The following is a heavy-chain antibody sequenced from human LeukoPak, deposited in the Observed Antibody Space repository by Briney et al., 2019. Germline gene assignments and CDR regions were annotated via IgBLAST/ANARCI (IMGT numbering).Heavy chain of an antibody. J-gene: IGHJ4*02. V-gene: IGHV3-21*01. CDR2: TSTSSSYI. CDR3: ARGTLNIPGEHGAFDY. D-gene: IGHD1-14*01. Sequence: GGSLRLSCAASGFTFSSYSMNWVRQAPGKGLEWVSSTSTSSSYIHYADSVKGRFTISRDNAKNSLYLQMNSLRAEDTAVYYCARGTLNIPGEHGAFDYWGQGTLVTVSS. CDR1: GFTFSSYS.